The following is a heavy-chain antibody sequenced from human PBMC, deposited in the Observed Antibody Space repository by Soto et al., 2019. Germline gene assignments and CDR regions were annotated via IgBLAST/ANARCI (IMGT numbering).Heavy chain of an antibody. D-gene: IGHD2-8*01. Sequence: SETLSLTCAVYGGSFSGYYWSWTRQPPGKGLEWIGEINHSGSTNYNPSLKSRVTISVDTSKNQFSLKLSSVTAADTAVYYCARGPLDIVLMVYAYNWFDPWGQGTLVTVSS. V-gene: IGHV4-34*01. CDR2: INHSGST. CDR1: GGSFSGYY. J-gene: IGHJ5*02. CDR3: ARGPLDIVLMVYAYNWFDP.